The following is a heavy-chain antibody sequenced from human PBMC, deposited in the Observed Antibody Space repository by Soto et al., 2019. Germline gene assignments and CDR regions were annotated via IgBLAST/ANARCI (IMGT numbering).Heavy chain of an antibody. V-gene: IGHV4-59*01. CDR3: SRGEDAFFYYGLDV. Sequence: PETLSLTCTVPRGSLTPSYWSCIRRPPGKGLEWIAYVYDTGISGYTPSTSYNPSLKSRVTMSVDTSKSQFSLKLTSVTAADTAVYYCSRGEDAFFYYGLDVWGPGITVTVSS. CDR2: VYDTGISGYTPST. J-gene: IGHJ6*02. CDR1: RGSLTPSY.